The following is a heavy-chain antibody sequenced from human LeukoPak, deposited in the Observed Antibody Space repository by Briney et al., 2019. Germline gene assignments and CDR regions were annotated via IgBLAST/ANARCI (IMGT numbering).Heavy chain of an antibody. CDR3: AKAVRVPTLVY. Sequence: SETLSLTCTVSGGSISSYSWSWIRQPAGKGLEWIGRIYTSGSTKYNPSLTSRVTMSVDTSKNQFSLKLRSVTAADTAVYYCAKAVRVPTLVYWGQGKLVTVST. D-gene: IGHD4-23*01. CDR1: GGSISSYS. CDR2: IYTSGST. J-gene: IGHJ4*02. V-gene: IGHV4-4*07.